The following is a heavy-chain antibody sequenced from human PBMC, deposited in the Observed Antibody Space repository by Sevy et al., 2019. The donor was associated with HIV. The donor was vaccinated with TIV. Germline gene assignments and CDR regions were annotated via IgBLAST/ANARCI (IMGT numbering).Heavy chain of an antibody. CDR2: INPNSGGT. V-gene: IGHV1-2*06. J-gene: IGHJ4*02. D-gene: IGHD3-22*01. CDR1: GYTVTGYY. Sequence: ASVKVSCKASGYTVTGYYMHWVRQAPGQGLEWMGRINPNSGGTNYAQKFQGRVTRTGDTSIRTAYMELSRVRSDDTAVYYCARKYSSGYYESDYWGQGTLVTVSS. CDR3: ARKYSSGYYESDY.